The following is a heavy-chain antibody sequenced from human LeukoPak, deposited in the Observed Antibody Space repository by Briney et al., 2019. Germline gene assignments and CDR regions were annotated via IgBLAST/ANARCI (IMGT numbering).Heavy chain of an antibody. CDR2: ISAYNGNT. Sequence: ASVKVSCKASGYIFTSYGIGWVRQAPGQGLEWMGWISAYNGNTNYAQKLQGRVTFTADESTSTAYMEMSSLTSEDTAVYYCARDGVRNMGLRLDYWGQGTLVIVSS. V-gene: IGHV1-18*01. J-gene: IGHJ4*02. CDR3: ARDGVRNMGLRLDY. CDR1: GYIFTSYG. D-gene: IGHD1-14*01.